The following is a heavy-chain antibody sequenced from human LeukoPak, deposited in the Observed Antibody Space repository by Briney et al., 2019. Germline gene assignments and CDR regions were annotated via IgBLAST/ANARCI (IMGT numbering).Heavy chain of an antibody. D-gene: IGHD4-17*01. Sequence: GGSLRLSCAASGFTFGSYAMNCVRQAPGKGLEWVSTISASSTTANYADSVKGRFTIFRDNSKNALYLQINNLRAEDTAVYYCAKTRTTVISPTDYWGQGTLVTVSS. CDR2: ISASSTTA. CDR3: AKTRTTVISPTDY. V-gene: IGHV3-23*01. CDR1: GFTFGSYA. J-gene: IGHJ4*02.